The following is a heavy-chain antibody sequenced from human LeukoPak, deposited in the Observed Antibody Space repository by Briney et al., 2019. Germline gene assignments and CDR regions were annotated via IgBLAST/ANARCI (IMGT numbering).Heavy chain of an antibody. Sequence: GGSLRLSCAASGFTFSSYGMHWVRQAPGMGLEWVAFIRYDGSNKYYADSVKGRFTISRDNSKNTLYLQMNSLRAEDTAVYYCAKHSSSGYKPSHYFDYWGQGTLVTVSS. J-gene: IGHJ4*02. D-gene: IGHD3-22*01. CDR2: IRYDGSNK. CDR3: AKHSSSGYKPSHYFDY. V-gene: IGHV3-30*02. CDR1: GFTFSSYG.